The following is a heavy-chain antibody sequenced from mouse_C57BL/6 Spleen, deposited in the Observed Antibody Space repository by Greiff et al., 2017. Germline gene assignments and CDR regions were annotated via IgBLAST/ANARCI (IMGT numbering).Heavy chain of an antibody. Sequence: EVKLMESGGGLVKPGGSLKLSCAASGFTFSDYGMHWVRQAPEKGLEWVAYISSGSSTIYYADTVKGRFTISRDNAKNTLFLQMTSLRSEDTAMYYCARRSYDYDDAMDYWGQGTSVTVSS. V-gene: IGHV5-17*01. CDR2: ISSGSSTI. D-gene: IGHD2-4*01. CDR3: ARRSYDYDDAMDY. CDR1: GFTFSDYG. J-gene: IGHJ4*01.